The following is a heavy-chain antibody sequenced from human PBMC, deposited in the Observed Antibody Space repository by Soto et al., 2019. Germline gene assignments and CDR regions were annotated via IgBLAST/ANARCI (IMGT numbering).Heavy chain of an antibody. D-gene: IGHD5-12*01. J-gene: IGHJ3*02. V-gene: IGHV3-48*03. Sequence: GGSLRLSCAASGFTFSSYEMNWVRQAPGKGLEWVSYISSTGSTVYYSDSVKGRFAISRDNAKNSLYLQMNSLRAEDTAVYYCARDRRSGSDDAFDMWGLGTMVTVSS. CDR1: GFTFSSYE. CDR3: ARDRRSGSDDAFDM. CDR2: ISSTGSTV.